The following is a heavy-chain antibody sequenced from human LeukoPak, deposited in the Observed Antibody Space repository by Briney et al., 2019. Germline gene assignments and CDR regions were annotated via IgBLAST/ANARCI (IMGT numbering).Heavy chain of an antibody. CDR2: IIPIFGTA. CDR3: AREAYGSGSRTLAFDT. V-gene: IGHV1-69*13. CDR1: GYTFTSYY. Sequence: GASVKVSCKASGYTFTSYYMHWVRQAPGQGLEWMGGIIPIFGTANYAQKFQGRVTITADESTSTAYMELSSLRSEDMAVYYCAREAYGSGSRTLAFDTWGQGTMVTVSS. J-gene: IGHJ3*02. D-gene: IGHD3-10*01.